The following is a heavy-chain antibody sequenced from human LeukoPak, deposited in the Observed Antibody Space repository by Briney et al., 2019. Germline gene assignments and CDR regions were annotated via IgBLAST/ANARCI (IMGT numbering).Heavy chain of an antibody. CDR3: ARDSRYCSSTSCYIFTFDY. CDR1: GFSFSDYY. J-gene: IGHJ4*02. D-gene: IGHD2-2*01. V-gene: IGHV3-11*04. Sequence: PGGSLRLSCAASGFSFSDYYMSWIRQAPGKGLEWVSYISSSGSTIYYADSVKGRFNIYRDNAKNSLYLQMNSLRAEDTAVYYCARDSRYCSSTSCYIFTFDYWGQGTLVTVSS. CDR2: ISSSGSTI.